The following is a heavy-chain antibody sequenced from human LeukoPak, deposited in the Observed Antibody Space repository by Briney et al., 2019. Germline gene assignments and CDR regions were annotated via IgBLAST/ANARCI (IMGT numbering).Heavy chain of an antibody. CDR1: GFTFDDYA. D-gene: IGHD6-13*01. Sequence: PGGSLRLSCAASGFTFDDYAMHWVRQAPGKGLEWVSGISWNSGSIGYADSVKGRFTISRDNAKNSLYLQMNSLRAEDTALYYCAKALAAGPLRVDYYYYGMDVWGQGTTVTVSS. J-gene: IGHJ6*02. V-gene: IGHV3-9*01. CDR3: AKALAAGPLRVDYYYYGMDV. CDR2: ISWNSGSI.